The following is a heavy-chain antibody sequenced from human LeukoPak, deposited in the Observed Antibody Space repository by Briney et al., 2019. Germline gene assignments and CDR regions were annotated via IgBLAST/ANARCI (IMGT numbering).Heavy chain of an antibody. CDR2: IIPMLGLT. D-gene: IGHD6-19*01. Sequence: GSSVKVSCKTSGITFSSYATSWVRQAPGQGLEWMGRIIPMLGLTDYAQKFQGRVTITADTSTRTVYMELTSLTSEDTAVYYCAKDGDSSSGHCDYWGQGTLVTVSS. CDR3: AKDGDSSSGHCDY. CDR1: GITFSSYA. V-gene: IGHV1-69*04. J-gene: IGHJ4*02.